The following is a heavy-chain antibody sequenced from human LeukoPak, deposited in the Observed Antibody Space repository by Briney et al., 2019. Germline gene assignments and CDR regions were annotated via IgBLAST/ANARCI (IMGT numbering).Heavy chain of an antibody. CDR1: VFTFCIQR. CDR2: LSSSGSYI. J-gene: IGHJ3*02. Sequence: GGSLTLSCGAWVFTFCIQRMLWLRRAPGRAVEGFLSLSSSGSYIYYANPVKGRFTISRENTKNTLYLQMNSLTAEDTAVYYCARDRSVGATTGDAFDIWGQGTMVTVSS. CDR3: ARDRSVGATTGDAFDI. V-gene: IGHV3-21*01. D-gene: IGHD1-26*01.